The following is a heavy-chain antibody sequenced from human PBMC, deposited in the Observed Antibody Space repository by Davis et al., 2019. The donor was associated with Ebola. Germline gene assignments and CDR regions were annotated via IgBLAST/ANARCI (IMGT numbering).Heavy chain of an antibody. V-gene: IGHV3-7*01. CDR2: IKQDGSEK. D-gene: IGHD6-19*01. Sequence: GGSLRLSCAASGFTFSSYWMSWVRQAPGKGLEWVANIKQDGSEKYYVDSVKGRFTISRDNAKNSLYLQMNSLRAEDTAVYYCARDRWQWLTLGYYGMDVWGKGTTVTVSS. J-gene: IGHJ6*04. CDR1: GFTFSSYW. CDR3: ARDRWQWLTLGYYGMDV.